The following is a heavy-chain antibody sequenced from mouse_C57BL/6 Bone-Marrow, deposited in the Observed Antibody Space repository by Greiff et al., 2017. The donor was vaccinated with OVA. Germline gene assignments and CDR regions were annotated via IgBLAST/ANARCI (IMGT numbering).Heavy chain of an antibody. V-gene: IGHV1-4*01. J-gene: IGHJ2*01. CDR3: ARYGSPFDY. CDR2: INPSSGYT. CDR1: GYTFTSYT. Sequence: QVQLQQSGAELARPGASVKMSCKASGYTFTSYTMHWVNQRPGQGLEWIGYINPSSGYTKYNQKFKDKATLTADKSSSTAYMQLSSLISEDSAVYYCARYGSPFDYWGQGTTLTVSS. D-gene: IGHD1-1*01.